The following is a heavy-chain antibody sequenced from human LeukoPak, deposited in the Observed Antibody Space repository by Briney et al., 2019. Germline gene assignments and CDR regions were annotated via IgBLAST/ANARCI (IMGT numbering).Heavy chain of an antibody. J-gene: IGHJ4*02. CDR1: GGSISSYY. CDR2: IYYSGST. V-gene: IGHV4-59*01. CDR3: ARTYYDFWSGYYQGYYFDY. D-gene: IGHD3-3*01. Sequence: SETLSLTCTVSGGSISSYYWSWIRQPPGKGLEWIGYIYYSGSTNYNPSLKSRVTISVDTSKNQFSLKLSSVTAADTAVYYCARTYYDFWSGYYQGYYFDYWGQGTLVTVSS.